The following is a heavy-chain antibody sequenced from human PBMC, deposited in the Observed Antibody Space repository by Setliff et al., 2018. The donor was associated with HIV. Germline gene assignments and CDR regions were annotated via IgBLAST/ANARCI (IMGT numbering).Heavy chain of an antibody. CDR1: TYSISSVHS. D-gene: IGHD4-4*01. V-gene: IGHV4-38-2*01. CDR3: ARIPLHFKEPFDY. Sequence: SETLSLTCDVSTYSISSVHSWGWIRQPPGKGLEWIGDIHHSGGTNYNPTLKSRVTVSVDTSKNQFSLKLTSVAAADTAVYFCARIPLHFKEPFDYWGQGTLVTVSS. J-gene: IGHJ4*02. CDR2: IHHSGGT.